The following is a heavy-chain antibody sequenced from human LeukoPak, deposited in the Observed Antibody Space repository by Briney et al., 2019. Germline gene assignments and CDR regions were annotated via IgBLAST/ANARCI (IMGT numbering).Heavy chain of an antibody. CDR3: AKVGWANYFDS. Sequence: GGSLRLSCAASGFSFSIDAMSWVRQAPGKGLEWVSAISGSGGNTYYADAVRGRLSISRDNSKTSLYLKMNSLRAEDTAIYYCAKVGWANYFDSWGQGTLVTVS. CDR2: ISGSGGNT. J-gene: IGHJ4*02. CDR1: GFSFSIDA. D-gene: IGHD3-10*01. V-gene: IGHV3-23*01.